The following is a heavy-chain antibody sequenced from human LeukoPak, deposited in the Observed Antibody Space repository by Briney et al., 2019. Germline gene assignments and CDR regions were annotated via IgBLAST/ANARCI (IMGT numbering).Heavy chain of an antibody. CDR2: ISTTGSI. CDR3: AREVEMATQFDF. V-gene: IGHV4-4*07. CDR1: GGSISTHY. J-gene: IGHJ4*02. Sequence: SETLSLTCTVSGGSISTHYWSWIRQPAGKGLEWIGRISTTGSINYNPSLKSRVTMSVDTSKNQFSLKLSSVTAADTAVYYCAREVEMATQFDFWGQGTLVTVSS. D-gene: IGHD5-24*01.